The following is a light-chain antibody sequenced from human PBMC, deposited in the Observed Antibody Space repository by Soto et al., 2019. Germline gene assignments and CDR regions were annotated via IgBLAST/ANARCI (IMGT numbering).Light chain of an antibody. V-gene: IGLV3-1*01. J-gene: IGLJ2*01. CDR1: KLGDQY. Sequence: SYELTQPPSVSVSPGQTASITCSGDKLGDQYACWYQQKPGQSPVLVIYQDSKRPSGIPERFSGSNSGNTATLTISGTQAMDEADYYCQAWDRSTVVFGGGTKLTVL. CDR2: QDS. CDR3: QAWDRSTVV.